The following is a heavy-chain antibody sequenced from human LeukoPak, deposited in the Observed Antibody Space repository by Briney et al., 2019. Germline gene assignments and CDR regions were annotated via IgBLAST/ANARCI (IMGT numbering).Heavy chain of an antibody. V-gene: IGHV5-51*01. CDR2: IYPRDSDT. CDR3: ARPGTIFGVVIS. Sequence: GESLKISCKGSGYSFPSYWFGWVRQLPGKGLEWMGIIYPRDSDTRYSPSFQVQVTISADKSISTAYLQWSSLKASDTAMYYCARPGTIFGVVISWGQGTLVTVSS. J-gene: IGHJ4*02. D-gene: IGHD3-3*01. CDR1: GYSFPSYW.